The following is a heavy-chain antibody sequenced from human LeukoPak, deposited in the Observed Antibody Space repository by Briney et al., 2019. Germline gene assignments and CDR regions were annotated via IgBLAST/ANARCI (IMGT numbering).Heavy chain of an antibody. J-gene: IGHJ6*02. Sequence: GGSLRLSCEASGFTSFNFPMNWVREAPGKGLEWVSHIRSDGTITYADSVKGRFTISRDNAKNSLYLQMNSLRAEDTALYYCAKDIASRYYYGMDVWGQGTTVTVSS. D-gene: IGHD6-13*01. CDR3: AKDIASRYYYGMDV. CDR2: IRSDGTI. V-gene: IGHV3-48*04. CDR1: GFTSFNFP.